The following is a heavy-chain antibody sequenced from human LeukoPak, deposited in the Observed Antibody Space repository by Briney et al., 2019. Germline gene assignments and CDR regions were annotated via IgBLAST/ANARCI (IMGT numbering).Heavy chain of an antibody. J-gene: IGHJ4*02. CDR1: GGTFSSYA. CDR3: ALRPGKLYYYGSGSYNDY. CDR2: IIPIFGTA. V-gene: IGHV1-69*01. D-gene: IGHD3-10*01. Sequence: SVKVSCKASGGTFSSYAISWVRQAPGQGLEWMGGIIPIFGTANYAQKFQGRVTITADESTSTAYMELSSLRSEDTAVYYCALRPGKLYYYGSGSYNDYWGQGTLVTVSS.